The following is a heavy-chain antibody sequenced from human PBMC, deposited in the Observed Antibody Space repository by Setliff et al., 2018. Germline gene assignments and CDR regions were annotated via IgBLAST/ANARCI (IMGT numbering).Heavy chain of an antibody. D-gene: IGHD3-3*01. CDR2: INDSGTT. CDR1: GGSFRNYY. CDR3: RYWSGYYNNDY. Sequence: TSETLSLTCTVYGGSFRNYYWGWIRQSPGKGLEWIGEINDSGTTNYSPSLKSRVTISLDASTNQFSLKLRSVSAADTAVYYCRYWSGYYNNDYRGQGTLVTVSS. J-gene: IGHJ4*02. V-gene: IGHV4-34*01.